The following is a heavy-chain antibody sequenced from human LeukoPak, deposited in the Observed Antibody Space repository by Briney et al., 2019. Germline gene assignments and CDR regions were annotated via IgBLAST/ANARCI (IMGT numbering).Heavy chain of an antibody. J-gene: IGHJ4*02. CDR1: GFTFSSYE. V-gene: IGHV3-48*03. CDR2: ISSSGSTI. CDR3: AKDHHIVVVPAAPDY. D-gene: IGHD2-2*01. Sequence: GGSLRLSCAASGFTFSSYEMNWVRQAPGKGLEWVSYISSSGSTIYYADSVKGRFTISRDNAKNSLYLQMNSLRAEDTAVYYCAKDHHIVVVPAAPDYWGQGTLVTVSS.